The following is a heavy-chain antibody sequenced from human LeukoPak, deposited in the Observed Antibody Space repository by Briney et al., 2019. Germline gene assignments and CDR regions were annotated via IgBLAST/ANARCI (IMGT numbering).Heavy chain of an antibody. D-gene: IGHD3-3*01. CDR2: INIIFGTA. CDR3: ARGGTIFGVEEDAFDI. CDR1: GYTFTGYY. J-gene: IGHJ3*02. Sequence: GASVKVSCKSSGYTFTGYYMHWLRQAPGQGLEWVGGINIIFGTANYAQKFQGRVTITADRPTSTAYMELSSLRSEDTAVYYCARGGTIFGVEEDAFDIWGQGTMVTVSS. V-gene: IGHV1-69*06.